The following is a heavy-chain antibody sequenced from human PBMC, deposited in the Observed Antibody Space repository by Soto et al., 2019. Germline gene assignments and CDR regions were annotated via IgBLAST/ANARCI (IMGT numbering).Heavy chain of an antibody. CDR3: ARHRSGYYSAFDF. CDR2: INPNSGGT. CDR1: GYTFTGYY. V-gene: IGHV1-2*04. Sequence: ASVKVSCKASGYTFTGYYMHWVRQAPGQGLEWMGWINPNSGGTNYAQKFQGWVTMTRDTSINTAYLQWSSLKASDSAMYYCARHRSGYYSAFDFWGQGTLVTVSS. D-gene: IGHD3-22*01. J-gene: IGHJ4*02.